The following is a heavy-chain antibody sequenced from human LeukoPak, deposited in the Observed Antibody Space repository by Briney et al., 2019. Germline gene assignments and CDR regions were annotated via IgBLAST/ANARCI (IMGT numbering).Heavy chain of an antibody. CDR2: ISSSSSYI. CDR3: ARAAHTIFGEPNEFDY. J-gene: IGHJ4*02. CDR1: GFTFSSYS. V-gene: IGHV3-21*01. D-gene: IGHD3-3*01. Sequence: PGGSLRLSCAASGFTFSSYSMNWVRQAPGKGLEWASSISSSSSYIYYADSVKGRFTISRDNAKNSLYLQMNSLRAEDTAVYYCARAAHTIFGEPNEFDYWGQGTLVTVSS.